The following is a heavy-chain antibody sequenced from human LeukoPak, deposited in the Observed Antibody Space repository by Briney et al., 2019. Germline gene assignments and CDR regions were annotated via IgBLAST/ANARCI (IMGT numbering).Heavy chain of an antibody. V-gene: IGHV3-74*01. CDR2: IHSDGSAT. Sequence: GGSLRLSCAASGFTFSNYAMSWVRQAPGKGLVWVSRIHSDGSATIYADSVKGRFTISRDNAKNTLYLQMNSLRAEDTAVYYCARATTPALVVAGNYWGQGTLVTVSS. D-gene: IGHD6-19*01. CDR3: ARATTPALVVAGNY. CDR1: GFTFSNYA. J-gene: IGHJ4*02.